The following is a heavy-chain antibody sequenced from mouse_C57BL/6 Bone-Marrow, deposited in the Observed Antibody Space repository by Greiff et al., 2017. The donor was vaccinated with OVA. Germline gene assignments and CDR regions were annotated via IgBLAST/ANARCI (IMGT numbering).Heavy chain of an antibody. CDR3: ARQGSNYPYYYAMDY. V-gene: IGHV2-6-1*01. CDR2: IWSDGST. J-gene: IGHJ4*01. CDR1: GFSLTSYG. D-gene: IGHD2-5*01. Sequence: VKVEESGPGLVAPSQSLSITCTVSGFSLTSYGVHWVRQPPGKGLEWLVVIWSDGSTTYNSALKSRLSISKDNSKSQVFLKMNSLQTDDTAMYYCARQGSNYPYYYAMDYWGQGTSVTVSS.